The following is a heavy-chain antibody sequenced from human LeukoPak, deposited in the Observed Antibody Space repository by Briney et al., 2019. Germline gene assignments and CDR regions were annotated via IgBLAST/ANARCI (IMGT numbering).Heavy chain of an antibody. CDR1: GGSFSGYY. Sequence: KPSETLSLTCAVYGGSFSGYYWSWIRQPPGKGLEWIGEINHSGSTNYNPSLKSRVTISVDTSKNQFSLKLSSVTAADTAVYYCARVAADYGDLADYWGQGTLVTVSS. CDR3: ARVAADYGDLADY. J-gene: IGHJ4*02. CDR2: INHSGST. V-gene: IGHV4-34*01. D-gene: IGHD4-17*01.